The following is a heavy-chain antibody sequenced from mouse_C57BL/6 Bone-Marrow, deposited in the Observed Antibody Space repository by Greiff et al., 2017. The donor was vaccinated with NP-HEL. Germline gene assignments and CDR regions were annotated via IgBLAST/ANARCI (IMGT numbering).Heavy chain of an antibody. CDR1: GFNIKDDY. Sequence: DVKLQESGAELVRPGASVKLSCTASGFNIKDDYMHWVKQRPEQGLEWIGWIDPENGDTEYASKFQGKATITADTSSNTAYLQLSSLTSEDTAVYYCTANYGYWYFDVWGTGTTVTVSS. CDR2: IDPENGDT. J-gene: IGHJ1*03. V-gene: IGHV14-4*01. CDR3: TANYGYWYFDV. D-gene: IGHD1-1*01.